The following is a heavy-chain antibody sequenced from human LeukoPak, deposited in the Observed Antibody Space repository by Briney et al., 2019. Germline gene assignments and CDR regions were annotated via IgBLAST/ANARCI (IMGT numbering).Heavy chain of an antibody. Sequence: SETLSLTCAVYGGSFSGYYWSWIRQPPGKGLEWIGEINHSGSTNYHPSLKSRVTISVDTSKNQFSLKLSSVTAADTAVYYCARGRGMAYYYDSSGFGGYAFDIWGQGTMVTVSS. CDR2: INHSGST. CDR3: ARGRGMAYYYDSSGFGGYAFDI. D-gene: IGHD3-22*01. CDR1: GGSFSGYY. V-gene: IGHV4-34*01. J-gene: IGHJ3*02.